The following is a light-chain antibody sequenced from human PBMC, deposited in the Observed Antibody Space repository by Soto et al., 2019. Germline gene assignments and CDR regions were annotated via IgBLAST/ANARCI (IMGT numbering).Light chain of an antibody. J-gene: IGKJ1*01. Sequence: PGERATLSCRASQSVSNYLAWYQQKPGQAPRLLIYGASRRATVIPDRFSGSGSGTDFTLTISRLEPEDFAVYYCQQYGGSPQTFGQXTNVEIK. CDR1: QSVSNY. V-gene: IGKV3-20*01. CDR2: GAS. CDR3: QQYGGSPQT.